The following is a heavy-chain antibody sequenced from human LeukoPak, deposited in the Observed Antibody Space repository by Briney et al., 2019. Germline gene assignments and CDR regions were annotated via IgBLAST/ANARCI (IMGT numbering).Heavy chain of an antibody. CDR1: GFTFSTYA. J-gene: IGHJ5*02. CDR3: AKGYYDSGSYSLFDP. CDR2: ICGYGGSK. Sequence: GGSLTLSCAASGFTFSTYAMSWARQAPGKGLEWLSAICGYGGSKYYARSVKGRFTIHRDNSRHTLSLHMNSLRADDTAVYYCAKGYYDSGSYSLFDPWGQGTQVTVSS. V-gene: IGHV3-23*01. D-gene: IGHD3-10*01.